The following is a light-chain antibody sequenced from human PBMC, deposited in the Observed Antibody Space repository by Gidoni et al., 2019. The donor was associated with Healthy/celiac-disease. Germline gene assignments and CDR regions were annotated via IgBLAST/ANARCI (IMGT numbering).Light chain of an antibody. Sequence: IPMTQSPSTLSASVGDRVTITCRAIQSISSWLAWYQQTPGKAPKLLIYKASSLESGGPSRFSGSGSGTEFTLTISSLQPDDFATYYCQQYNSYWTFGQGTKVEIK. J-gene: IGKJ1*01. CDR2: KAS. V-gene: IGKV1-5*03. CDR3: QQYNSYWT. CDR1: QSISSW.